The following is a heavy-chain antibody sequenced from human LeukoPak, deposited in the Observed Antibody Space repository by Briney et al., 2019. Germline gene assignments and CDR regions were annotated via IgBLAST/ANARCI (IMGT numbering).Heavy chain of an antibody. CDR1: GLTFSTYA. Sequence: GRSLRLSCAASGLTFSTYAMHWVRQAPGKGLEWVAFISYDGSNKYYADSVKGRFTLSRDNSKNTLFLQMNSLRAEDTAVYYCARDWADYFDYWGQGTLVTVSS. J-gene: IGHJ4*02. D-gene: IGHD3-16*01. V-gene: IGHV3-30-3*01. CDR2: ISYDGSNK. CDR3: ARDWADYFDY.